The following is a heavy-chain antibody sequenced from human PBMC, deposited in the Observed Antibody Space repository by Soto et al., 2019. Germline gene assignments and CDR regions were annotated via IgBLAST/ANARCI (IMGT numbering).Heavy chain of an antibody. CDR1: GGSISSSGSS. V-gene: IGHV4-30-2*01. CDR3: AIEDQRREAFDI. Sequence: QLQLQESGSGLVKPSQTLSLTCAVSGGSISSSGSSWSWLRQPPGKGLEWIAYIYHGGSTQYNPSLKSRVTISVDASKNQFSLNLSSVTAADTAVYFCAIEDQRREAFDIWGQGTVVTVSS. D-gene: IGHD2-2*01. J-gene: IGHJ3*02. CDR2: IYHGGST.